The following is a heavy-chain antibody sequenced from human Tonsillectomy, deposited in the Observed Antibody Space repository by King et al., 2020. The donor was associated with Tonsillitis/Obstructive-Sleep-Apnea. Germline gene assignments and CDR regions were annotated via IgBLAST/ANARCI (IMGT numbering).Heavy chain of an antibody. CDR1: GGTFSSYD. J-gene: IGHJ6*03. Sequence: QLVQSGAEVKKPGSSVKLSCKASGGTFSSYDISWVRQAPGQGLEWMGGIIPIFGTPNYAQKFQGRVTITADESTSTAYMELSSLRSEDTAVYYCARSVATIAYYYYHYMDVWGKGTTVTVSS. CDR2: IIPIFGTP. V-gene: IGHV1-69*01. CDR3: ARSVATIAYYYYHYMDV. D-gene: IGHD5-12*01.